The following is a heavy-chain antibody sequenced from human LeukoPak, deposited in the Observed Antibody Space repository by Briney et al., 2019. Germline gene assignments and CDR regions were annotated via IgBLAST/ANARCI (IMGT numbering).Heavy chain of an antibody. CDR1: GFTLSSYA. CDR2: ISDTGNT. V-gene: IGHV3-23*01. Sequence: GGSLRLSCAASGFTLSSYAMSWVRQAPGKGLEWVSAISDTGNTYHADSVKGRFTISRDNSKNTLYLQLKSLRAEDTAIYYCVKQFNDYGDYVIQHWGQGTLVIVSS. CDR3: VKQFNDYGDYVIQH. J-gene: IGHJ1*01. D-gene: IGHD4-17*01.